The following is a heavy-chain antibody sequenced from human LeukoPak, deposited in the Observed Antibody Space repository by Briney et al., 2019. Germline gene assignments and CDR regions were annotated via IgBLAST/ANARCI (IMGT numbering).Heavy chain of an antibody. D-gene: IGHD6-19*01. CDR1: GFTFSSYS. V-gene: IGHV3-21*01. CDR2: ISSSSSYI. J-gene: IGHJ4*02. CDR3: ASDSSGWYCFDY. Sequence: GGSLRLSCAASGFTFSSYSMNWVRQAPGKGLEWVSSISSSSSYIYYADSVKGRFTISRDNAKNSLYLQMNSLRAEDTAVYYCASDSSGWYCFDYWGQGTLVTVSS.